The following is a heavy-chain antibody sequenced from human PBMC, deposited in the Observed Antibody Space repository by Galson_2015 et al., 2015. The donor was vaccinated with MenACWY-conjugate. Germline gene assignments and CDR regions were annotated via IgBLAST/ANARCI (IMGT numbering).Heavy chain of an antibody. CDR3: AKLYGSGSYYYYGMDV. J-gene: IGHJ6*02. CDR2: ISGSGGST. CDR1: GFTFSSYA. V-gene: IGHV3-23*01. Sequence: SLRLSCAASGFTFSSYAMSWVRQAPGKGLEWVSAISGSGGSTYYADSVKGRSTIPRDNSKNTLYLQMNSLRAEDTAVYYCAKLYGSGSYYYYGMDVWGQGTTVTVSS. D-gene: IGHD3-10*01.